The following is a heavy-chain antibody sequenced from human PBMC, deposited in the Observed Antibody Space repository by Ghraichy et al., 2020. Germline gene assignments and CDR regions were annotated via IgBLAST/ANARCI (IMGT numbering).Heavy chain of an antibody. J-gene: IGHJ4*02. D-gene: IGHD6-19*01. Sequence: SETLSLTCAVYGGSFSGYYWSWIRQPPGKGLEWIGEINHSGSTNYNPSLKSRVTISVDTSKNQFSLKLSSVTAADTAVYYCARGSQWMAKRLDYWGQGTLVTVSS. CDR2: INHSGST. CDR1: GGSFSGYY. V-gene: IGHV4-34*01. CDR3: ARGSQWMAKRLDY.